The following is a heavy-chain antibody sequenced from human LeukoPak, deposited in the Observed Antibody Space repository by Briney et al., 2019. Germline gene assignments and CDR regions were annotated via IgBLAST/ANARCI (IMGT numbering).Heavy chain of an antibody. CDR3: ARDSGNNWFDP. CDR2: IYYSGST. D-gene: IGHD1-26*01. CDR1: GGSISSGGYY. J-gene: IGHJ5*02. V-gene: IGHV4-31*03. Sequence: SETLSLTCTVSGGSISSGGYYWSWIRQHPGKGLEWIGYIYYSGSTYNNPSLKSRVTISVDTSKNQFSLKLSSVTAADTAVYYCARDSGNNWFDPWGQGTLATVSS.